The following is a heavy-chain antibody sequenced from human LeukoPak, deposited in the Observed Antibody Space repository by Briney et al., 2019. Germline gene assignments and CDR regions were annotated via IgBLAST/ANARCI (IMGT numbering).Heavy chain of an antibody. V-gene: IGHV3-30*02. J-gene: IGHJ6*03. CDR3: AKESGRRIRSFYHYYMDV. Sequence: GGSLRLSCLVSGFPFRSYGMRWVRQAPGKGLEGVAFINYDGSNQYYADSVKGRFTISRDNSKNTLYLQIDSLRGDDTAVYYCAKESGRRIRSFYHYYMDVWGKGTRVIVSS. CDR2: INYDGSNQ. CDR1: GFPFRSYG.